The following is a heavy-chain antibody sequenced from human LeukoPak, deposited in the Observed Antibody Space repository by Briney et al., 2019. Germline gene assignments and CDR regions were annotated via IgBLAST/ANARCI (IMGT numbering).Heavy chain of an antibody. D-gene: IGHD5-12*01. V-gene: IGHV3-21*01. CDR2: ISSSSSYI. CDR3: ARLHSGYDTQPLDY. Sequence: GGSLRLSCAASGFTFSSYSMNWVRQAPGKGLEWVSSISSSSSYIYYADSVKGRFTISRDNAKNSLYLQMNSLRAEDTAVYYCARLHSGYDTQPLDYWGQGTLVTVSS. J-gene: IGHJ4*02. CDR1: GFTFSSYS.